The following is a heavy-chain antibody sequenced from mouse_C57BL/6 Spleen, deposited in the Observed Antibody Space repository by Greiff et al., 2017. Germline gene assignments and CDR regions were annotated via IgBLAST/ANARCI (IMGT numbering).Heavy chain of an antibody. V-gene: IGHV1-42*01. CDR3: ARRDYGSGYFDY. J-gene: IGHJ2*01. D-gene: IGHD1-1*01. CDR1: GYSFTGYY. CDR2: INPSTGGT. Sequence: VQLKESGPELVKPGASVKICCKASGYSFTGYYMNWVKQSPEKSLEWIGEINPSTGGTTYNQKFKAKATLTVDKSSSTAYMQLKSLTSEDSAVYYCARRDYGSGYFDYWGQGTTLTVSS.